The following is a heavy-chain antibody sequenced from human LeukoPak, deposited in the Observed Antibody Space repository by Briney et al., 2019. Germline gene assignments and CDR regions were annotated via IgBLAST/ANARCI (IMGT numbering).Heavy chain of an antibody. V-gene: IGHV3-21*01. Sequence: GGSLRLSCAASGFTFSSYMMNWVRQAPGKGLEWVSSISSSRSYIYYADSVKGRFTISRDHAKNSLYLQMNTLRAEDTAVYYCARALTTYYYDSSGYSFDYWGQGTLVTVSS. J-gene: IGHJ4*02. CDR1: GFTFSSYM. D-gene: IGHD3-22*01. CDR2: ISSSRSYI. CDR3: ARALTTYYYDSSGYSFDY.